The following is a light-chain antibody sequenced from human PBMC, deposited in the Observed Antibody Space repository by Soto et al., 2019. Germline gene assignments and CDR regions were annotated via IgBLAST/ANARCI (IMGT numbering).Light chain of an antibody. Sequence: EIVMTQSPATLSVSPGGGATLTCKASQSVNRRLAWYQQGRGQPPRLLINEASTRATGIPGRFSGSGSGTEFTLTISSLQSEDFAIYFCQQYFDWPWTFGQGTKVEI. J-gene: IGKJ1*01. CDR1: QSVNRR. CDR3: QQYFDWPWT. CDR2: EAS. V-gene: IGKV3D-15*01.